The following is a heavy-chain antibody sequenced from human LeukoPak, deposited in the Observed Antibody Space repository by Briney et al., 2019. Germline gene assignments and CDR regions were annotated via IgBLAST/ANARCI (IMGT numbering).Heavy chain of an antibody. CDR1: GGSISSTNW. V-gene: IGHV4-4*02. CDR3: AREGGPYRPLDY. CDR2: VHLSGRT. J-gene: IGHJ4*02. Sequence: PSETLSLTCGVSGGSISSTNWWTWVRQPPGEGLEWIGEVHLSGRTNYNPSLESRVTMSVDMSENHVSLKLTSVTAADTAVYYCAREGGPYRPLDYSGQGTLVTVSS.